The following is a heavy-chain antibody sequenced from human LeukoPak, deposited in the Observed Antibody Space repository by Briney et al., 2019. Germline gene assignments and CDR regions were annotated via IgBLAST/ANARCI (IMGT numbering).Heavy chain of an antibody. Sequence: SQTLSLTCAISGDSVSGNSAAWNWISQSPSGGLEWLVRTYYPSRWYNEYAVAVKSRILLNADTSNNQLSLHLNSVTPEDTAVYYCARDKETTFTLFDYWGQGTLVTVSS. CDR3: ARDKETTFTLFDY. CDR1: GDSVSGNSAA. D-gene: IGHD2/OR15-2a*01. V-gene: IGHV6-1*01. CDR2: TYYPSRWYN. J-gene: IGHJ4*02.